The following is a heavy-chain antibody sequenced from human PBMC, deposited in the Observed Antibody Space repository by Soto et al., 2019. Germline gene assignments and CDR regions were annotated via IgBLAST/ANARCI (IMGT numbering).Heavy chain of an antibody. CDR2: INAGNGDT. J-gene: IGHJ5*02. CDR1: GYTFTSYA. Sequence: ASVKVSCKASGYTFTSYAMHWVRQAPGQRLEWMGWINAGNGDTKYSQKFQGRVTITRDTSASTAYMDLSSLRSEDTAVYYCARDPYYDFWSGSNWFDPWGQGTLATVSS. D-gene: IGHD3-3*01. CDR3: ARDPYYDFWSGSNWFDP. V-gene: IGHV1-3*01.